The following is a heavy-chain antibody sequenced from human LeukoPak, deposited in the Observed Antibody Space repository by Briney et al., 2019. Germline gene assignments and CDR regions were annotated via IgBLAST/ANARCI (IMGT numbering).Heavy chain of an antibody. V-gene: IGHV4-34*01. Sequence: PSETLSLTCAVYGGSFSGYYWSWIRQPPGKGPEWIGEINHSGSTNYNPSLKSRVTISVDTSKNQFSLKLSSVTAADTAVYYCARVGSSSVLNWFDPWGQGTLVTVSS. J-gene: IGHJ5*02. CDR1: GGSFSGYY. CDR3: ARVGSSSVLNWFDP. D-gene: IGHD6-6*01. CDR2: INHSGST.